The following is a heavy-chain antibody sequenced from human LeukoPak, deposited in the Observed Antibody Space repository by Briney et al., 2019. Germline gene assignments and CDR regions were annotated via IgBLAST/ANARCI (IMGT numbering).Heavy chain of an antibody. CDR3: AKAMSVADWEEYYYGMDV. D-gene: IGHD6-19*01. J-gene: IGHJ6*02. CDR2: TSWNSGSI. CDR1: GFTFDDYA. V-gene: IGHV3-9*01. Sequence: GGSLRLSCAASGFTFDDYAMHGVRQAPGKGLEWASGTSWNSGSIGYADPVKGRFTISRDNAKNSLYLQMNSLRAEDTALYYCAKAMSVADWEEYYYGMDVWGQGTTVTVSS.